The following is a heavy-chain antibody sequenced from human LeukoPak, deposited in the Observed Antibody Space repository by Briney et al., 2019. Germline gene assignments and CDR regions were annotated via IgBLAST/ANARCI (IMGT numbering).Heavy chain of an antibody. D-gene: IGHD2-2*01. V-gene: IGHV1-2*02. CDR2: INPKNGGT. CDR3: ARYATGPAY. J-gene: IGHJ4*02. CDR1: GYTFTDYDGY. Sequence: ASVTVSFKASGYTFTDYDGYEIHWVRQASGQGLEWMGWINPKNGGTDYAQKFQGRVTMTRDTSINTAYMELSRLTSDDTAVYYCARYATGPAYWGQGTLVTVSS.